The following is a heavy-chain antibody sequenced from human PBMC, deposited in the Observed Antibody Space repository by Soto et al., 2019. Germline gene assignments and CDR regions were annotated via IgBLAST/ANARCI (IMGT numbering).Heavy chain of an antibody. Sequence: EVQLVESGGGLVQPGGSLRLSCAGSEFTFSNYCMHWVRQPPGGGLVWVSRIRHDGSRTSYVDSVKGRFTISRENAQNTGYLQMNSLRAEDTAVYYCARVGQGQWYFDYWGQGTPVTVSS. CDR3: ARVGQGQWYFDY. CDR2: IRHDGSRT. J-gene: IGHJ4*02. CDR1: EFTFSNYC. D-gene: IGHD2-8*01. V-gene: IGHV3-74*01.